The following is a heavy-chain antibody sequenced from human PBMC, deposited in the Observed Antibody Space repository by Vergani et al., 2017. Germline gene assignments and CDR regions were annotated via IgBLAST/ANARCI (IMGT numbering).Heavy chain of an antibody. Sequence: EVQLVESGGGLVKPGGSLRLSCAASGFTFSSYSMNWVRQAPGKGLEWVSSISSSSSYIYYADSVKGLFTISRDNAKNSLYLQMNSLRAEDTAVYYCARDGDWGSRVDWYFDLWGRGTLVTVSS. D-gene: IGHD2-21*02. V-gene: IGHV3-21*01. CDR1: GFTFSSYS. J-gene: IGHJ2*01. CDR3: ARDGDWGSRVDWYFDL. CDR2: ISSSSSYI.